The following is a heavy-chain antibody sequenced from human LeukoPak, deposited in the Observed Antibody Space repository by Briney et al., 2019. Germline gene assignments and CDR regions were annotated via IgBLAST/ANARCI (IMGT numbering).Heavy chain of an antibody. Sequence: SETLSLTCTVSGGSISSYYWSWIRQPPGKGLEWIGYIYYSGSTNYNPSLKSRVTISVDTSKNQFSLKLSSVTAADTAVYYCARYVVTAAVEYFQHWGQGTRVTVSS. CDR1: GGSISSYY. V-gene: IGHV4-59*01. J-gene: IGHJ1*01. CDR2: IYYSGST. CDR3: ARYVVTAAVEYFQH. D-gene: IGHD2-21*02.